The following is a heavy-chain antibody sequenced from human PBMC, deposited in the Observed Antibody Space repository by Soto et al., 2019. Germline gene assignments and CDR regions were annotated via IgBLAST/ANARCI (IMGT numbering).Heavy chain of an antibody. CDR3: AKGGLYISSSWSEGY. J-gene: IGHJ4*02. CDR2: ISGSGGSA. CDR1: GFTFSNYA. D-gene: IGHD6-13*01. V-gene: IGHV3-23*01. Sequence: VQLLESGGGLVQPGGSLRLSCAASGFTFSNYAMRWVRQAPGKGLEWVSSISGSGGSAYNADSVRGRFTISRDNSKNTLYLQMNSLRAEDTAVYYCAKGGLYISSSWSEGYWGQGTLVTVSS.